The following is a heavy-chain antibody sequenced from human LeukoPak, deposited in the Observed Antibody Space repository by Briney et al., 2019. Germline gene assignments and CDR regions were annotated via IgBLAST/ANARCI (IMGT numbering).Heavy chain of an antibody. CDR3: ARVRGSSGSYYFDY. CDR1: GFTFSSYS. D-gene: IGHD2-15*01. CDR2: ISSSSSYK. V-gene: IGHV3-21*01. J-gene: IGHJ4*02. Sequence: GGSLRLSCAASGFTFSSYSMNRVRQAPGKGLEWVSSISSSSSYKYYADSVKGRFTISRDNSKNTLYLQMNSLRAEDTAVYYCARVRGSSGSYYFDYWGQGTLVTVSS.